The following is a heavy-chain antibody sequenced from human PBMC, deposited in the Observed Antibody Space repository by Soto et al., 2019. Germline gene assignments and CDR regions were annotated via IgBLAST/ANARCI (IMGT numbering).Heavy chain of an antibody. Sequence: EVQLLESGGGLVQPGGSLRLFCTASGFTFTAYAMSWVRQAPGKGPEWVSSINTAEGGTNYAESVKGRFTISRDNSKNTLYLQMDSLRAEDTPMYYCAKNYQFDSWGQGTLVIVSS. CDR2: INTAEGGT. CDR1: GFTFTAYA. D-gene: IGHD2-2*01. CDR3: AKNYQFDS. V-gene: IGHV3-23*01. J-gene: IGHJ4*02.